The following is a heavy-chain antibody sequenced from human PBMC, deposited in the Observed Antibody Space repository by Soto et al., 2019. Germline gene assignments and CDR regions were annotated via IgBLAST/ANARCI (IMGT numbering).Heavy chain of an antibody. V-gene: IGHV3-23*01. D-gene: IGHD2-15*01. CDR2: ISGSGGST. CDR1: GFTFSSYA. J-gene: IGHJ6*02. CDR3: AKADCSGGSCYSGYYGMDV. Sequence: LSLTCAASGFTFSSYAMSWVRQAPGKGLEWVSAISGSGGSTYYADSVKGRFTISRDNSKNTLYLQMNSLRAEDTAVYYCAKADCSGGSCYSGYYGMDVWGQGTTVTVSS.